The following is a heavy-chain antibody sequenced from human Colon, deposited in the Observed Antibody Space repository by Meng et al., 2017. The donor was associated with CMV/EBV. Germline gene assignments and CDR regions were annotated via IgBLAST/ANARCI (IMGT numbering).Heavy chain of an antibody. J-gene: IGHJ4*02. CDR3: AVIVPATDYSYGTDV. Sequence: ASVKVSCKASGYPFINNNFNWVRQATGQGLEWMGWMNPNSGETGFAQKFQGRITMTRDTSISTAYLELSTLKSEDTALYFCAVIVPATDYSYGTDVWGQGTLVTVSS. D-gene: IGHD3-22*01. CDR2: MNPNSGET. V-gene: IGHV1-8*01. CDR1: GYPFINNN.